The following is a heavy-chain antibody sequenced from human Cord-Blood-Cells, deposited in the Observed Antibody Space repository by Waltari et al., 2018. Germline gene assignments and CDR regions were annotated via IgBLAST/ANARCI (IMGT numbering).Heavy chain of an antibody. J-gene: IGHJ4*02. CDR1: GLPFSSNY. V-gene: IGHV3-53*01. D-gene: IGHD6-19*01. CDR3: ARDPGIAVAGDY. CDR2: IYSGGST. Sequence: EVKLVDSGGGLVQPGGSLRLSCAASGLPFSSNYMPWVRQAPGKGLEWVSVIYSGGSTYYADSVKGRFTISRDNSKNTLYLQMNSLRAEDTAVYYCARDPGIAVAGDYWGQGTLVTVSS.